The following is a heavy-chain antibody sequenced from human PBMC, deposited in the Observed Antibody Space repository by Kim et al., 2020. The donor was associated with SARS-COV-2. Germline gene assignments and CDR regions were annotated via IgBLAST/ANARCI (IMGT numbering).Heavy chain of an antibody. J-gene: IGHJ4*02. CDR2: ISSSGGTI. V-gene: IGHV3-48*01. D-gene: IGHD3-16*01. CDR3: AGRLDY. Sequence: GGSLRLSCAASGFTFSSYSMNWVRQAPGKGLEWVSYISSSGGTIYYADSVKGRFTISRDTAKNSLYLHMNSLRAEDMAVYYCAGRLDYWGRGTLVTVSS. CDR1: GFTFSSYS.